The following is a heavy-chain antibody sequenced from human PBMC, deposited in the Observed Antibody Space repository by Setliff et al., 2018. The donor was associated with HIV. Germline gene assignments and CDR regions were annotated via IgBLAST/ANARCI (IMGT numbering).Heavy chain of an antibody. CDR2: MHSSGSI. D-gene: IGHD4-17*01. V-gene: IGHV4-4*09. Sequence: SLTCTVSGGSISRYYWSWIRQSPGKGLEFIGYMHSSGSINYNPSLETRVTLSVDTSKSQFSLKLTSVTASDTAMYYCARPIPYGLDWYFDLWGRGTLVTVSS. J-gene: IGHJ2*01. CDR3: ARPIPYGLDWYFDL. CDR1: GGSISRYY.